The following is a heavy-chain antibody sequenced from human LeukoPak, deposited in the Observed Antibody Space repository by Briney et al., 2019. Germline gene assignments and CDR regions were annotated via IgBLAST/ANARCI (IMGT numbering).Heavy chain of an antibody. V-gene: IGHV4-34*01. CDR3: ARVSAITMIVGYFDY. Sequence: SETLSLTCAVYGGSFSGYYWSWIRQPPGKGLEWIGEINHSGSANYNPSLRSRVTISVDTSKTQFSLKLNSVTAADTAVYYCARVSAITMIVGYFDYWGQGTLVTVSS. J-gene: IGHJ4*02. D-gene: IGHD3-22*01. CDR1: GGSFSGYY. CDR2: INHSGSA.